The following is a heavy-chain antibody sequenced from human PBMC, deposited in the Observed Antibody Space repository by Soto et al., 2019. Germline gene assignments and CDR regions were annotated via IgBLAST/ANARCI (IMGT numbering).Heavy chain of an antibody. D-gene: IGHD6-13*01. Sequence: GGSMRLSCAAAGFPFSDYCMSWVRQAPGKGLEWVSAISSHGTSTYYAASVKGRFTISRDNSKNTLYLQMDSLRAEDTAVYYCVRGKVAAGFDSWGQGTLVTVSS. V-gene: IGHV3-23*01. CDR3: VRGKVAAGFDS. J-gene: IGHJ4*02. CDR1: GFPFSDYC. CDR2: ISSHGTST.